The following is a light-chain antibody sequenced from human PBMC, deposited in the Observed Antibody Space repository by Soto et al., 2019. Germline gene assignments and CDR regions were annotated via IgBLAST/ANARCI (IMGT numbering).Light chain of an antibody. CDR2: ATS. V-gene: IGKV3-20*01. Sequence: EIVLTQSPGTLSLSPGERATLSCRASQSTNTTYSACSQQKPGQPLRLPIYATSSRAPGIPDRLSGSGSGTYFTLTISRLEPEDFAVYYSEQNDDSSRYKFVQGTDLDI. J-gene: IGKJ2*01. CDR1: QSTNTTY. CDR3: EQNDDSSRYK.